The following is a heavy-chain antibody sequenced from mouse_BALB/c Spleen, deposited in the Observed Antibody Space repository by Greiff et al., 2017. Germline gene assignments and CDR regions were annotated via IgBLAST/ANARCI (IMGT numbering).Heavy chain of an antibody. CDR3: AREDYYGSRAWFAY. J-gene: IGHJ3*01. CDR1: GFSLTGYG. V-gene: IGHV2-6-7*01. CDR2: IWGDGST. D-gene: IGHD1-1*01. Sequence: VKLMESGPGLVAPSQSLSITCTVSGFSLTGYGVNWVRQPPGKGLEWLGMIWGDGSTDYNSALKSRLSISKDNSKSQVFLKMNSLQTDDTARYYCAREDYYGSRAWFAYWGQGTLVTVSA.